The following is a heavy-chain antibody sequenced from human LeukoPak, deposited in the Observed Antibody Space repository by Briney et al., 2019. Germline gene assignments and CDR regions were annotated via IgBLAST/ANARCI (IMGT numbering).Heavy chain of an antibody. V-gene: IGHV3-23*01. Sequence: GGSLRLSCAASGFTFSSYAMGWVRQAPGKGLEWVSAISGSGGSTYYADSVKGRFTISRDNSKNTLYLQMNTLRAEDTAVYNCAIELRVGATYGAFDIWGQGKIVTVSS. CDR1: GFTFSSYA. CDR2: ISGSGGST. CDR3: AIELRVGATYGAFDI. J-gene: IGHJ3*02. D-gene: IGHD1-26*01.